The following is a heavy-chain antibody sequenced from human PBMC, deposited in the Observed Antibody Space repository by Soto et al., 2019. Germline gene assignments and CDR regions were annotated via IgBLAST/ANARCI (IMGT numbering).Heavy chain of an antibody. CDR2: IYSSGSA. J-gene: IGHJ4*02. CDR1: GGSIYTYS. Sequence: SETLSLTCTVSGGSIYTYSWTWIRQPAGKGLEWIGHIYSSGSANYNPSLKSRVSMSVDASKNQFSLKLNSVTAADTAVYYCATIVGANDYWGQGTLVTVSS. CDR3: ATIVGANDY. D-gene: IGHD1-26*01. V-gene: IGHV4-4*07.